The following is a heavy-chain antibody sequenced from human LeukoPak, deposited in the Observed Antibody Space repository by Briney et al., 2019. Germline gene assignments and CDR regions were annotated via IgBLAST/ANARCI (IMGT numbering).Heavy chain of an antibody. CDR1: GFTFSSYA. Sequence: PGGSLRLSCAGSGFTFSSYAMSWVRQAPGQGLEWVSVISDSGDYTSYADSVRGRFTISRDNSRNTLYLQMISLRPEDTAVYYCSKDPSIGKYCTNGVCPPFDYWGQGTLVTVSS. J-gene: IGHJ4*02. CDR3: SKDPSIGKYCTNGVCPPFDY. V-gene: IGHV3-23*01. CDR2: ISDSGDYT. D-gene: IGHD2-8*01.